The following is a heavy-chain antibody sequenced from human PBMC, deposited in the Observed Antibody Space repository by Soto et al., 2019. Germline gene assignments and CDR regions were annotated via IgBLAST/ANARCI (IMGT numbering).Heavy chain of an antibody. CDR1: GYTFTGYY. J-gene: IGHJ5*02. D-gene: IGHD3-10*01. CDR2: INPNSGGT. CDR3: ARDGKKLLWFGELLGWFDP. Sequence: ASVKVSCKASGYTFTGYYMHWVRQAPGQGLEWMGWINPNSGGTNYAQKFQGRVTMTRDTSISTAYMGLSRLRSDDTAVYYCARDGKKLLWFGELLGWFDPWGQGTLVTVSS. V-gene: IGHV1-2*02.